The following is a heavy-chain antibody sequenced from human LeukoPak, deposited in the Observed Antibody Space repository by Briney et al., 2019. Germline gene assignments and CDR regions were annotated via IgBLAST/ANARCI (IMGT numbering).Heavy chain of an antibody. CDR1: GYTFTGYY. CDR2: XNPNSGGT. CDR3: ARDLVTMVRGGFDP. J-gene: IGHJ5*02. Sequence: GASVKVSCKASGYTFTGYYMHWVRQAPGQGLEXXXXXNPNSGGTNYAQKFQGRVTMTRDTSISTAYMELSRLRSDDTAVYYCARDLVTMVRGGFDPWGQGTLVTVSS. V-gene: IGHV1-2*02. D-gene: IGHD3-10*01.